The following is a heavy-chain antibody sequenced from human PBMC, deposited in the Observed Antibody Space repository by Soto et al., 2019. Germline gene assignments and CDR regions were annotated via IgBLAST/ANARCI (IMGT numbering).Heavy chain of an antibody. V-gene: IGHV3-23*01. Sequence: EVQLLEPGGGLVQPGGSLRLSCAASGFTFSSYAMSWVRQAPGKGLEWVSAISGSGGSTYYADSVKGRFTISRDNSKNTLYLQMNSLRAEDTAVYYCAKGIVLMVYAIDYFDYWGQGTLVTVSS. CDR2: ISGSGGST. CDR1: GFTFSSYA. CDR3: AKGIVLMVYAIDYFDY. J-gene: IGHJ4*02. D-gene: IGHD2-8*01.